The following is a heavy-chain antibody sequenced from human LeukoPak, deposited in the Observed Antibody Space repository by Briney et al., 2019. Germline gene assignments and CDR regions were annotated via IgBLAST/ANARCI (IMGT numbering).Heavy chain of an antibody. CDR1: GFTFSSYA. J-gene: IGHJ4*02. Sequence: PGGSLRLSCAASGFTFSSYAMHWVRQAPGKGLEYVSAISSNGGSTYYANSVKGRFTISRDNSKNTLYLQMGSLRAEDMAVYYCGRDSDGYSSSWYFDYWGQGTLVTVSS. V-gene: IGHV3-64*01. CDR3: GRDSDGYSSSWYFDY. CDR2: ISSNGGST. D-gene: IGHD6-13*01.